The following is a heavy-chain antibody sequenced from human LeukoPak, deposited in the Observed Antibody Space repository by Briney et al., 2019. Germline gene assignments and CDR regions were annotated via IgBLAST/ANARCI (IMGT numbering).Heavy chain of an antibody. D-gene: IGHD3-10*01. Sequence: GRSLRLSCAASGFTFSSYGIHWVRQAPGKGLEWVAVISYHGSDQFYADPVEGRFTVSRDNSKNTLYLQMNSLRTEDTAVYYCAKEGTPQVSTWYDLWGQGTQVIVSS. CDR2: ISYHGSDQ. J-gene: IGHJ5*02. V-gene: IGHV3-30*18. CDR3: AKEGTPQVSTWYDL. CDR1: GFTFSSYG.